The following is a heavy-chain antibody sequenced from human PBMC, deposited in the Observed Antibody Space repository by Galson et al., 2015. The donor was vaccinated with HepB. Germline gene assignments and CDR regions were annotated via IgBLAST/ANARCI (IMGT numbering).Heavy chain of an antibody. Sequence: SVKVSCKVSGYTLTELSMHWVRQAPGKGLEWMGGFDPEDGETIYAQKFQGRVTMTEDTSTDTAYMELSSLRSEDTAVYYCATWPYDSSGYWFYWGQGTLVTVSS. CDR3: ATWPYDSSGYWFY. V-gene: IGHV1-24*01. D-gene: IGHD3-22*01. CDR2: FDPEDGET. CDR1: GYTLTELS. J-gene: IGHJ4*02.